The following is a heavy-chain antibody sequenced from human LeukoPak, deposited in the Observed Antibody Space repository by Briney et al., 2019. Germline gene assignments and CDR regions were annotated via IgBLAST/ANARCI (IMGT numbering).Heavy chain of an antibody. CDR1: GYTFTGYY. CDR2: INPNRGAT. CDR3: ARERSSDGDYDDNYYYGMDV. J-gene: IGHJ6*02. Sequence: ASVTVSCKASGYTFTGYYMHWVRPAPGQGLEWMGWINPNRGATNYDQKFQRRVTMTKDTSISTDYMELSRRRYDDTAVYYWARERSSDGDYDDNYYYGMDVWGQGTTVTVSS. V-gene: IGHV1-2*02. D-gene: IGHD4-17*01.